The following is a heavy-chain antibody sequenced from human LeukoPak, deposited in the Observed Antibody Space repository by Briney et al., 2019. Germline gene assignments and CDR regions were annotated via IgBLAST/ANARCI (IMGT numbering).Heavy chain of an antibody. D-gene: IGHD3-9*01. CDR1: GFTFSSYA. Sequence: PGGSLRLSCSASGFTFSSYAMHWVRQAPGKVLEYVSAISSNGGSTYYADSVKGRFTISRDNSKNTLYLQMSSLRAEDTAVYYCVKDTSPPLRYFDWLLIFDYWGQGTLVTVSS. CDR3: VKDTSPPLRYFDWLLIFDY. J-gene: IGHJ4*02. CDR2: ISSNGGST. V-gene: IGHV3-64D*06.